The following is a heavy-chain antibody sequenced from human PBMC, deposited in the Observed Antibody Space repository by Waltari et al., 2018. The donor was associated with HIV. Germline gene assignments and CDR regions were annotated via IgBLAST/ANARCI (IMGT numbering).Heavy chain of an antibody. CDR1: GFTFSSCD. CDR3: ARARQQLYYFDY. D-gene: IGHD6-13*01. Sequence: QVQLVESGGGVVQPGRSLRLSGAASGFTFSSCDRPWVRQAPGKGLEWVAVIWYDGSNKYYADSVKGRFTISRDNSKNTLYLQMNSLRAEDTAVYYCARARQQLYYFDYWGQGTLVTVSS. V-gene: IGHV3-33*01. CDR2: IWYDGSNK. J-gene: IGHJ4*02.